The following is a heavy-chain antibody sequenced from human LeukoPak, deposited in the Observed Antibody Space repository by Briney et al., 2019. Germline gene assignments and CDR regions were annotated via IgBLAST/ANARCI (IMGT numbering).Heavy chain of an antibody. Sequence: ASVKVSCKASGYTFTSYYMHWVRQAPGQGLEWMGIINPSGGSTSYAQKFQGRVTMTRDTSISTAYMELSRLRSDDTAVYYCARGKILHNWFDPWGQGTLVTVSS. CDR2: INPSGGST. J-gene: IGHJ5*02. V-gene: IGHV1-46*01. CDR1: GYTFTSYY. CDR3: ARGKILHNWFDP. D-gene: IGHD2-15*01.